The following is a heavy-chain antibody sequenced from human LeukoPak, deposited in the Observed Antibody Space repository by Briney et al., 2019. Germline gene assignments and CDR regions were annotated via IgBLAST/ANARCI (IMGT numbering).Heavy chain of an antibody. J-gene: IGHJ4*02. V-gene: IGHV3-7*01. CDR1: GFTFSSYA. CDR3: ARDLYYYDSSGEPDY. Sequence: GGSLRLSCAASGFTFSSYAMSWVRQAPGKGLEWVPHIKQDGSEKYYVDSVKGRFTISRDNAKNSLYLQMNSLRAEDTAVYYCARDLYYYDSSGEPDYWGQGTLVTVSS. D-gene: IGHD3-22*01. CDR2: IKQDGSEK.